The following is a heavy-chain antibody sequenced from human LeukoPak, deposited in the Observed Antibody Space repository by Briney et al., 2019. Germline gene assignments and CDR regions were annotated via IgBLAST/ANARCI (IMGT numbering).Heavy chain of an antibody. J-gene: IGHJ4*02. CDR3: ARLSYGSGSHYNFYFDF. CDR2: IYYSGNS. D-gene: IGHD3-10*01. CDR1: GGSISSGSHY. V-gene: IGHV4-39*01. Sequence: SETLSLTCTVSGGSISSGSHYWGWIRQPPGKELEWIANIYYSGNSYYNPTLKSRVTISVDASKNQFSLNLSSVTAADTAVYYCARLSYGSGSHYNFYFDFWGQGTLVTVSA.